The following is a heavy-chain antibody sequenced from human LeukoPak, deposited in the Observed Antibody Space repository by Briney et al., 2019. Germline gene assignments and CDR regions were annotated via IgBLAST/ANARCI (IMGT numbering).Heavy chain of an antibody. J-gene: IGHJ4*02. CDR3: ARVGYSSSSIDY. D-gene: IGHD6-6*01. Sequence: GGSLRLSCGASGFTFSSYWMSWVRQAPGKGLEWVASIKQDGSEKYYVDSVKGRFTISRDNAKNSLYLQMNSLRAEDTAVYYCARVGYSSSSIDYWGQGTLVTVSS. CDR2: IKQDGSEK. CDR1: GFTFSSYW. V-gene: IGHV3-7*01.